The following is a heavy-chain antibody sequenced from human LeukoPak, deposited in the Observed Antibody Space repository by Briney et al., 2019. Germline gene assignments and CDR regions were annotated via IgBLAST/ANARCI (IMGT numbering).Heavy chain of an antibody. J-gene: IGHJ3*02. CDR1: GFTFTSHS. V-gene: IGHV3-21*01. D-gene: IGHD6-25*01. CDR2: IGSRSTSI. Sequence: PGGSLRLSCAASGFTFTSHSMNWVRQAPGKGLEWVSSIGSRSTSIYYADSVKGRFTISRDIAKNSLYLQMNSLRAEDTAVYYCARESSESFDIWGQGTMVTVSS. CDR3: ARESSESFDI.